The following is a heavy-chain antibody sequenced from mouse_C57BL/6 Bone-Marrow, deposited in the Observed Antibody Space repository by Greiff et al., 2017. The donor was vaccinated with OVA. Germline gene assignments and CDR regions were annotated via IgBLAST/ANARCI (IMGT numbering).Heavy chain of an antibody. CDR1: GFNIKDDY. V-gene: IGHV14-4*01. D-gene: IGHD1-1*01. CDR2: IDPENGDT. Sequence: VQLQQSGAELVRPGASVKLSCTASGFNIKDDYMHWVKQRPEQGLEWIGWIDPENGDTEYASKFQGKATITADTSSNTAYLQLSSLTSEDTAVYYCTTHITTVVATRYFDVWGTGTTVTVSS. J-gene: IGHJ1*03. CDR3: TTHITTVVATRYFDV.